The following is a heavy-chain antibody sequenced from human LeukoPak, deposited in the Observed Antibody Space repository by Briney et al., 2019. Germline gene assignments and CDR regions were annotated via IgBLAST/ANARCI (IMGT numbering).Heavy chain of an antibody. V-gene: IGHV4-38-2*02. Sequence: PSETLSLTCTVSGYSIRSGYYWGWVRPPPGKWLEWIGSIYHSGGTYYNPSLKSRVTISVDTSKNQFSLKLSSVTAADTAVYYCARDRIYGSGSDHFDYWGQGTLVTVSS. CDR1: GYSIRSGYY. CDR2: IYHSGGT. CDR3: ARDRIYGSGSDHFDY. D-gene: IGHD3-10*01. J-gene: IGHJ4*02.